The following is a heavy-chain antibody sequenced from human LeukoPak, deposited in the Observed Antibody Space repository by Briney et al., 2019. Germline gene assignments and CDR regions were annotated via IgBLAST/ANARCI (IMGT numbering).Heavy chain of an antibody. Sequence: GGSLRLSCAASGFTVSSNYMSWVRQAPGKGLEWVSVIYSGGSTYYADSVKGRFTISRDNSKNTLYLQMNSLRAEDTAVYYCARALDPDYYYYGMGVWGQGTTVTVSS. CDR3: ARALDPDYYYYGMGV. CDR1: GFTVSSNY. J-gene: IGHJ6*02. CDR2: IYSGGST. V-gene: IGHV3-53*01.